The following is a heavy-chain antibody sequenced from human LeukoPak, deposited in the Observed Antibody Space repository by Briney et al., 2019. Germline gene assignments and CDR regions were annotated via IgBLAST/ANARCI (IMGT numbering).Heavy chain of an antibody. CDR2: ISSSSSYI. CDR1: GFTVRNNY. D-gene: IGHD4-17*01. V-gene: IGHV3-21*01. CDR3: ARWPVTTLYGDTPG. J-gene: IGHJ4*02. Sequence: GGSLRLSCAASGFTVRNNYMSWVRQAPGKGLEWVSSISSSSSYIYYADSVKGRFTISRDNAKNSLYLQMNSLRAEDTAVYYCARWPVTTLYGDTPGWGQGTLVTVSS.